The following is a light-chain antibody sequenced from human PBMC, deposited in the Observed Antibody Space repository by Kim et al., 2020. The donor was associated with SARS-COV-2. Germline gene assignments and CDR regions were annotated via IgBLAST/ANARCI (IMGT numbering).Light chain of an antibody. V-gene: IGLV1-44*01. Sequence: QSVLTQPPSASGTHGQRVTISCSGSSSNIGSNTVNWYQQLPGTAPKLLIYSNNQRPSGVPDRFSGSKSGTSASLAISGLQSEEEADYYCAAWDDSLNGVVFGGGTKLTVL. J-gene: IGLJ2*01. CDR2: SNN. CDR1: SSNIGSNT. CDR3: AAWDDSLNGVV.